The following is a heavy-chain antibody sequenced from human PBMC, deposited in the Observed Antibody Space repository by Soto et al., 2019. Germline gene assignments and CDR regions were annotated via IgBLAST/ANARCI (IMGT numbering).Heavy chain of an antibody. CDR1: GGSFSGYY. CDR2: INHSGST. V-gene: IGHV4-34*01. D-gene: IGHD3-3*01. J-gene: IGHJ6*02. CDR3: ARDPQLLEWLDYYYYGMDV. Sequence: SETLSLTCAVYGGSFSGYYWSWIRQPPGKGLEWIGEINHSGSTNYNPPLKSRVTISVDTSKNQFSLKLSSVTAADTAVYYCARDPQLLEWLDYYYYGMDVWGQGTTVTVSS.